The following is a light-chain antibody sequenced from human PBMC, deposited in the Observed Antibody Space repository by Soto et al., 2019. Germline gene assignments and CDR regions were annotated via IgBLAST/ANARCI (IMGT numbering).Light chain of an antibody. V-gene: IGKV3-15*01. CDR3: QQYNNWPPIT. CDR1: QSVSGN. CDR2: GAS. J-gene: IGKJ4*01. Sequence: EIVMTQSPATLSVSPGERATLSCRASQSVSGNLAWYQQRPGQAPRLLIYGASTRATGIPARFSCSGSGTEFTLTISSQQSEDFADYYGQQYNNWPPITFGGGTKVEIK.